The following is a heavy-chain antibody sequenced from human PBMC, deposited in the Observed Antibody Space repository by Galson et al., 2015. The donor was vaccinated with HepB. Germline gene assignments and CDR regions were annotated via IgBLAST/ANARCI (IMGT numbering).Heavy chain of an antibody. V-gene: IGHV1-2*06. Sequence: SVKVSCKASGYTFIDYYIHWVRQAPGQGLEWMGRINPNSGGTDYAQKFQGRVTMTRDTSISTGYMELSRLRSDDTAVYYCARDYGSGTYYYYYYYMDVWGKGTTVTVSS. CDR1: GYTFIDYY. CDR3: ARDYGSGTYYYYYYYMDV. J-gene: IGHJ6*03. CDR2: INPNSGGT. D-gene: IGHD3-10*01.